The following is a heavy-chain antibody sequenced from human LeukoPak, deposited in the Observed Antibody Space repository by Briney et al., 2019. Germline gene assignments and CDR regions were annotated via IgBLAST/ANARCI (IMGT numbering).Heavy chain of an antibody. CDR3: ASGVSSGSYYY. Sequence: ASVKVSCKASGYTFTNYGISWVRQAPGQGLEWMGWISVYNGNTNYAQKFQGRVTITADKSTSTAYMELSSLRSEDTAVYYCASGVSSGSYYYWGQGTLVTVSS. V-gene: IGHV1-18*01. J-gene: IGHJ4*02. CDR2: ISVYNGNT. D-gene: IGHD1-26*01. CDR1: GYTFTNYG.